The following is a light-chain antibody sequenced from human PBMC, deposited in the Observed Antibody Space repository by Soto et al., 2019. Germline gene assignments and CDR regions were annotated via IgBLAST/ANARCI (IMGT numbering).Light chain of an antibody. CDR1: QSGSSSY. J-gene: IGKJ1*01. CDR3: QQYDNSPWA. V-gene: IGKV3-20*01. Sequence: EIVLTQSPGTLSLSPGERATVSCRASQSGSSSYLAWYQQKPGQAPRLLIYGASSRATGIPDRFSGSGSGTDFTLTISRLEPEDFAVYYCQQYDNSPWAFGQGTKVEIK. CDR2: GAS.